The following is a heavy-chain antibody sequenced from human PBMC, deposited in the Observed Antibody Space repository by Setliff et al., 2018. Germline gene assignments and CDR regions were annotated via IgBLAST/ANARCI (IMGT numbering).Heavy chain of an antibody. Sequence: LRLSCAASGFTFSNYRMHWVRQAPGKGLEWVAVIWHDGGNKYHADSVKGRFTISRDNAKNSLYLEMNSLRAEDTALYYCASSSGWIPWIQHWGPGTLVTVSS. CDR1: GFTFSNYR. V-gene: IGHV3-33*08. CDR2: IWHDGGNK. J-gene: IGHJ1*01. CDR3: ASSSGWIPWIQH. D-gene: IGHD3-10*01.